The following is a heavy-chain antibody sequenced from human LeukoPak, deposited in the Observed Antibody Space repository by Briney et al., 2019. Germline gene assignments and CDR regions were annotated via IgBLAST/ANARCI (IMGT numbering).Heavy chain of an antibody. CDR3: ARELDTEEFDY. Sequence: GGSLRLSCAASGFTFSSYSMNWVRQAPGKGLEWVSSISSSSSYLYYADSVKGRFTISRANAKNSLYLQMNSLRAEDTAVYYCARELDTEEFDYWGQGNLVTVSS. V-gene: IGHV3-21*01. J-gene: IGHJ4*02. CDR2: ISSSSSYL. CDR1: GFTFSSYS. D-gene: IGHD1-14*01.